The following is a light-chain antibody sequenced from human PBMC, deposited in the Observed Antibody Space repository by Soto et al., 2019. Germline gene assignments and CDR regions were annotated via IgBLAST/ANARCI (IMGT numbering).Light chain of an antibody. CDR3: QQYNSYSPLT. CDR1: QGISSW. Sequence: DIQMTQSPSTLSASVGDTVTVTCRASQGISSWLAWYQQKPGKAPKLLIYDASSLESGVPSRFSGSGSGTEFTLTISSLQPDDFATYYCQQYNSYSPLTFGGGTKWIS. J-gene: IGKJ4*01. CDR2: DAS. V-gene: IGKV1-5*01.